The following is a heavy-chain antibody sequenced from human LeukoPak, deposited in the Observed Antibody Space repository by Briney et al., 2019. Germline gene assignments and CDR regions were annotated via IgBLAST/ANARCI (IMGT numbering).Heavy chain of an antibody. Sequence: GGSLRLSCATSGFTFSSSVMSWVRQAPGKGLEWVSALSASGGSTYYTDSVKGRFTISRDISNNTLYLQMNSRRAEDTAVYYCTKGGPWMIPIGGAPDAFDIWGQGTMVTVSS. CDR3: TKGGPWMIPIGGAPDAFDI. D-gene: IGHD3-16*01. V-gene: IGHV3-23*01. J-gene: IGHJ3*02. CDR1: GFTFSSSV. CDR2: LSASGGST.